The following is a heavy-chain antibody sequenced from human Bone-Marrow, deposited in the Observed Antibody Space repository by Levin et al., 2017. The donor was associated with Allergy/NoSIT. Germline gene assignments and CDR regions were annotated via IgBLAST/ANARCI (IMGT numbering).Heavy chain of an antibody. J-gene: IGHJ4*02. CDR2: IRSKAYGGTT. V-gene: IGHV3-49*03. Sequence: PGGSLRLSCRASGFTLGDYAMSWFRQAPGKGLEWVGYIRSKAYGGTTEYAASVKGRFTISRDDSKSIAYLQMNSLKTEDTAVYYCTRDVLGSGYYLRIDYWGQGTLVTVSS. D-gene: IGHD3-22*01. CDR3: TRDVLGSGYYLRIDY. CDR1: GFTLGDYA.